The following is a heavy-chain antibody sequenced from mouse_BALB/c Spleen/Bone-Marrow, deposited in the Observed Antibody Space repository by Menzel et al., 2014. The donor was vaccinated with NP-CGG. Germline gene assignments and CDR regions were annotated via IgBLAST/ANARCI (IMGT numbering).Heavy chain of an antibody. CDR1: GFTFSSYA. D-gene: IGHD1-2*01. Sequence: VQLQQSGGGLVKPGGSLKLSCAASGFTFSSYAMSWVRQTPEKRLEWVATISSGGSYTYCPDSVKGRFTISRDNAKNTLYLQMSSLRSEDTAMYYCARGNYGYGNYFDYWGQGTTLTVSS. CDR2: ISSGGSYT. CDR3: ARGNYGYGNYFDY. V-gene: IGHV5-9-3*01. J-gene: IGHJ2*01.